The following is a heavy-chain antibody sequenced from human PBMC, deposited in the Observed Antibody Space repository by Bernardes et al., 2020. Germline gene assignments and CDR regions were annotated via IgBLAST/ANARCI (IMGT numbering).Heavy chain of an antibody. Sequence: GGSLRLSCAASGFTVSSNFMSWVRQAPGKGLEWLSVLYSGGSTYYADSVKGRFTISGDNSKNTLYLQMNSLRAEDTAVYYCARFEVSVVVINDWYFDLWGTGTLVTVSS. CDR1: GFTVSSNF. CDR2: LYSGGST. CDR3: ARFEVSVVVINDWYFDL. J-gene: IGHJ2*01. V-gene: IGHV3-53*01. D-gene: IGHD2-2*01.